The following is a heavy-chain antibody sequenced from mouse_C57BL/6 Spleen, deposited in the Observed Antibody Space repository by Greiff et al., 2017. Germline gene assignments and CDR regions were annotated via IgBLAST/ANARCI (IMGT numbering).Heavy chain of an antibody. CDR2: IDPETGGT. V-gene: IGHV1-15*01. CDR1: GYTFTDYE. J-gene: IGHJ1*03. CDR3: TEGNHWYFDV. Sequence: QVQLKQSGAELVRPGASVTLSCKASGYTFTDYEMHWVKQTPVHGLEWIGAIDPETGGTAYNQKFKGKAILTADKSSSTAYMELRSLTSEDSAVYYCTEGNHWYFDVWRTGTTVTVSS. D-gene: IGHD2-1*01.